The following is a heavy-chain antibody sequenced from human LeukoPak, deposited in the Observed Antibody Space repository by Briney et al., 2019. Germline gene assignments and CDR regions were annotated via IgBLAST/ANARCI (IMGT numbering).Heavy chain of an antibody. J-gene: IGHJ5*02. D-gene: IGHD3-10*01. CDR1: GFSLSTSGVG. Sequence: ESGPTLVNPTQTLTLTCTFSGFSLSTSGVGVSWIRQPPGKALEWLARIDWDDDKYYSTSLKTRLTISKDTSKNQVVLTMTNVDPVDTATYYCARIIMVRGVLQFDPWGQGTLVTVSS. V-gene: IGHV2-70*11. CDR2: IDWDDDK. CDR3: ARIIMVRGVLQFDP.